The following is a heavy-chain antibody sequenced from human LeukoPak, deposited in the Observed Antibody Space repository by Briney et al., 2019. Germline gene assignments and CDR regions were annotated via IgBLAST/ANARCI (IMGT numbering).Heavy chain of an antibody. Sequence: GRSLRLSCAASGFTFSSYGMHWVRQAPGKGLEWVAVISYDGSNKYYADSVKGRFTISRDNSKNTLYLQMNSLRVEDTAVYYCAKDRGSGSTELDYWGQGTLVTVSS. V-gene: IGHV3-30*18. J-gene: IGHJ4*02. CDR1: GFTFSSYG. CDR2: ISYDGSNK. D-gene: IGHD3-10*01. CDR3: AKDRGSGSTELDY.